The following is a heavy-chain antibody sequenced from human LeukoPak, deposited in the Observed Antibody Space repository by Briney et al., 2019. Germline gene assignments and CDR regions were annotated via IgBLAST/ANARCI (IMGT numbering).Heavy chain of an antibody. Sequence: PGGSLRLSCAASGFTDSSNYMSWVRQAPGKGLEWVSVIYSGGSTYYADSVKGRFTISRDNSKNTLYLQMNSLRAEDTAVYYCARHSGAMVPDYYMDVWGKGTTVTVSS. CDR2: IYSGGST. J-gene: IGHJ6*03. CDR3: ARHSGAMVPDYYMDV. V-gene: IGHV3-53*01. CDR1: GFTDSSNY. D-gene: IGHD5-18*01.